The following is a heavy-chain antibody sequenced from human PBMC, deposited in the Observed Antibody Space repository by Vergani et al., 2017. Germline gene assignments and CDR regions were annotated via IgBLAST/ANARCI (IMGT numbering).Heavy chain of an antibody. J-gene: IGHJ5*02. V-gene: IGHV3-11*05. Sequence: QVQLVESGGGLVKPGGSLRLSCAASGFTFSDYYMSWIRQAPGKGLEWVSYISSSSSYTNYADSVKGRFTISRDNAKNSLYLQMNSLRAEDTAVYYCARAGNRYCSGGSCYGEEDWFDPWGQGTLVTVSS. D-gene: IGHD2-15*01. CDR2: ISSSSSYT. CDR3: ARAGNRYCSGGSCYGEEDWFDP. CDR1: GFTFSDYY.